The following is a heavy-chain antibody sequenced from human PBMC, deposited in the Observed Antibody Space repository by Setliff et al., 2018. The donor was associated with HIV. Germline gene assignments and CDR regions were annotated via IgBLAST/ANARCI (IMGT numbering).Heavy chain of an antibody. D-gene: IGHD2-8*01. V-gene: IGHV1-69*06. CDR2: IIPIFGTT. CDR3: ARTACSLAMGCYFDF. Sequence: SVKVSCKASGVTFSSYAINWVRQAPGQGLEWMGRIIPIFGTTNYAQKFQGRVTITADKSTSTAYMEMNSRRAEDTAVYYCARTACSLAMGCYFDFWGRGTLFTVSS. J-gene: IGHJ4*02. CDR1: GVTFSSYA.